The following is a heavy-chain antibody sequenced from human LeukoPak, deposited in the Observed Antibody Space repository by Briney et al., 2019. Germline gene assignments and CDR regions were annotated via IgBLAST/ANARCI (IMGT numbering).Heavy chain of an antibody. V-gene: IGHV6-1*01. J-gene: IGHJ4*02. Sequence: SQTLSLTCAISGDSVSGDSVAWNWIRQSPSRGLEWLGRTYYRSKWYNDYAASVKSRLSINPDTSKNQFSLHLNSVTPEDTAIYYCARDWRGYYYDCWGQGTLVTVSS. CDR3: ARDWRGYYYDC. CDR2: TYYRSKWYN. CDR1: GDSVSGDSVA.